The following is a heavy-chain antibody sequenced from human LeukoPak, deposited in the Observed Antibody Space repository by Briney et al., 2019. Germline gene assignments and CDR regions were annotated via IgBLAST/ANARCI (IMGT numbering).Heavy chain of an antibody. CDR2: ISSSSSTI. Sequence: PGGSLRLSCAASGFTFSSYRMNWVRQAPGKGLEWVSYISSSSSTIYYADSVKGRFTISRDNAKNPRYLQMNSLRGEDTAVYYCARSSRELGGYAPWELMPPFDYWGQGTLVTVSS. CDR3: ARSSRELGGYAPWELMPPFDY. CDR1: GFTFSSYR. J-gene: IGHJ4*02. D-gene: IGHD1-7*01. V-gene: IGHV3-48*01.